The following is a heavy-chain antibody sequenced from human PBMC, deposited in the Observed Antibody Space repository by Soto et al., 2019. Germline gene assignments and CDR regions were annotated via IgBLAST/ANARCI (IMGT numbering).Heavy chain of an antibody. Sequence: QVQLQESGPGLVKPSQTLSLTCTVSRDSISSGGYYWSWIRQHPGRGLEWIAYINDSGNTYYNPSLKSRITISMDTSKNQFSRMMSSVTAADTAVYYCARRKDWRGYRILDYWGQGTLVTVSS. D-gene: IGHD3-3*01. CDR1: RDSISSGGYY. CDR3: ARRKDWRGYRILDY. J-gene: IGHJ4*02. V-gene: IGHV4-31*03. CDR2: INDSGNT.